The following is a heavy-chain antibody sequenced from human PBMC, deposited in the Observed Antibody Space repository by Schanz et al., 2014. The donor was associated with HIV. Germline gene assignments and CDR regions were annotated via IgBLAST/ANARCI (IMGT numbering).Heavy chain of an antibody. CDR2: ISISGETT. J-gene: IGHJ4*02. CDR3: ANEEVPNDY. V-gene: IGHV3-23*01. Sequence: EVQLLESGGGLVEPGESLRLSCAVSGFTFSSHAMTWVRQAPGKGLEWVSGISISGETTYYADSVKGRFTISRDNSKNTLYQQMSSLRVEDTAVYYCANEEVPNDYWGQGTLVTVSS. CDR1: GFTFSSHA.